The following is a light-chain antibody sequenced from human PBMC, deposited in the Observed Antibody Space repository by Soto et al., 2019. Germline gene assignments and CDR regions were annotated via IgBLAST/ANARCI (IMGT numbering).Light chain of an antibody. Sequence: DIQMTQSPSSLSASVGDRVTITCRASQGISNYLAWYQQKPGKVPKLLIYSASTLQSGVPSRFSGSGSGTDFTLSISGLQPEDVSVYYCQNYDTAPWTFGQGTKVEIQ. J-gene: IGKJ1*01. V-gene: IGKV1-27*01. CDR2: SAS. CDR3: QNYDTAPWT. CDR1: QGISNY.